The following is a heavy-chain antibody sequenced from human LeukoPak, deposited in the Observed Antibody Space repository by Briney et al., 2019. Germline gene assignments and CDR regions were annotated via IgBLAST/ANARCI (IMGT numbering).Heavy chain of an antibody. V-gene: IGHV1-18*04. J-gene: IGHJ4*02. CDR1: GYTFTGYY. D-gene: IGHD3-22*01. CDR3: ARDEADGSSSSGNYYDSSGYYSFDY. CDR2: ISAYNGNT. Sequence: ASVKVSCKASGYTFTGYYMHWVRQAPGQGLEWMGWISAYNGNTNYAQKLQGRVTMTTDTSTGTAYMELRSLRSDDTAVYYCARDEADGSSSSGNYYDSSGYYSFDYWGQGTLVTVSS.